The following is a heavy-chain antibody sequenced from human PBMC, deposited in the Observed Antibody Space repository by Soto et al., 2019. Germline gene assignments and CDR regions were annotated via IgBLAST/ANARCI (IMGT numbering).Heavy chain of an antibody. CDR2: IGTAGDT. CDR1: GFTFSSYD. CDR3: ARGYSSSWYYPLNPTSHYGMDV. Sequence: QRGGSLRLSCAASGFTFSSYDMHWVRQATGKGLEWVSAIGTAGDTYYPGSVKGRFTISRENAKNSLYLQMNSLRAGDAAVYYCARGYSSSWYYPLNPTSHYGMDVWGQGTTVTVSS. J-gene: IGHJ6*02. D-gene: IGHD6-13*01. V-gene: IGHV3-13*01.